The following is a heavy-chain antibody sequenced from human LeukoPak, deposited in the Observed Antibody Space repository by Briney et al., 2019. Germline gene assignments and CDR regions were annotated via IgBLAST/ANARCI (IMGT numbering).Heavy chain of an antibody. CDR1: GFTFSSYW. CDR3: ARDSKIVVVVAATRYYYYYGMDV. D-gene: IGHD2-15*01. CDR2: IKQDGSEK. J-gene: IGHJ6*02. V-gene: IGHV3-7*01. Sequence: RTGGSLRLSCAASGFTFSSYWMSWVRQAPGKGLEWVANIKQDGSEKYYVDSVKGRFTISRANAKNSLYLQLNSLRAEDTAVYYCARDSKIVVVVAATRYYYYYGMDVWGQGTTVTVSS.